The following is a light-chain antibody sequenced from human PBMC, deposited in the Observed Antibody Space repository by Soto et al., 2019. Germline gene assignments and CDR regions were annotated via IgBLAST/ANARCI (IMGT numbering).Light chain of an antibody. CDR2: GAS. Sequence: EMVLTQSPGTLSLSPGERATLSCRASQSVSSSYLAWYQQKPGQAPRLLIYGASSRATGIPDRFSGSGSGKDFTLTISRLGPDDFAVYYCQQYGSSPPYTFGQGTKLEIK. J-gene: IGKJ2*01. V-gene: IGKV3-20*01. CDR3: QQYGSSPPYT. CDR1: QSVSSSY.